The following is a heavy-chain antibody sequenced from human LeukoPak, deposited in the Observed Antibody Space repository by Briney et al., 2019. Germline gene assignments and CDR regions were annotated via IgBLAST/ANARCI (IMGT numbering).Heavy chain of an antibody. CDR2: ISSSGSTI. CDR1: GFNFEDYD. V-gene: IGHV3-48*01. CDR3: ARQGTDETSGYYAY. J-gene: IGHJ4*02. D-gene: IGHD3-22*01. Sequence: GGSLRLSCTASGFNFEDYDMTWVRQVPGKGLEWVSYISSSGSTIYYADSVKGRFTISRDNSKNTLYLQMNSLRAEGTAVYYCARQGTDETSGYYAYWGQGTLVTVSS.